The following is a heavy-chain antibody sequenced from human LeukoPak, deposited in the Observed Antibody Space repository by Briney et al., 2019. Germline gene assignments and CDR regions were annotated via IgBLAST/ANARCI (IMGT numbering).Heavy chain of an antibody. CDR1: GFTFSSYW. Sequence: GGSLRLSCAASGFTFSSYWMSWVRQAPGKGREWVANIKQDGSEKNYVDSVKGRFTISRDNAKNSLYLQMNSLRAEDTAVYYCAKDLGPAEDIVVGMDYWGQGTLVTVSS. CDR3: AKDLGPAEDIVVGMDY. D-gene: IGHD2-2*01. V-gene: IGHV3-7*01. J-gene: IGHJ4*02. CDR2: IKQDGSEK.